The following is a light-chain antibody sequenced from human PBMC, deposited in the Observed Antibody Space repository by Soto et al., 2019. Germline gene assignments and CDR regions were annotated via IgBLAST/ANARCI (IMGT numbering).Light chain of an antibody. Sequence: EMVLTQSPGTVSLSPGDRATLSCRASQSVDTNYLGWYQQKPGQAPRLLIYGASSRATGIPDRFSGSGSGTDFTLTISRXEPEDFAVYYCQQYGTSPLTFGGGTKVDIK. CDR2: GAS. J-gene: IGKJ4*01. V-gene: IGKV3-20*01. CDR1: QSVDTNY. CDR3: QQYGTSPLT.